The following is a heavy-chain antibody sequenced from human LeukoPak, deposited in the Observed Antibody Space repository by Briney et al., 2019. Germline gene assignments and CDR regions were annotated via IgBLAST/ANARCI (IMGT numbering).Heavy chain of an antibody. Sequence: SETLSLTCTVSGGSISRDYWSWIRQPPGKGLEWIGYIDYAGRTTYNPSLKSRVTISVDTSKNQFSLRLSSVTAADTAVYYCARDRPGGSSLDYWGQGTLVTVSS. D-gene: IGHD6-13*01. V-gene: IGHV4-59*01. CDR2: IDYAGRT. CDR1: GGSISRDY. CDR3: ARDRPGGSSLDY. J-gene: IGHJ4*02.